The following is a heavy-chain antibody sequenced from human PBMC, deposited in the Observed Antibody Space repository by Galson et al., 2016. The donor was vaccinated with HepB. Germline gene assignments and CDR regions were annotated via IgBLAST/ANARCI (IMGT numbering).Heavy chain of an antibody. J-gene: IGHJ3*02. D-gene: IGHD1-26*01. CDR2: IKDDGSQK. Sequence: SLSLSCAVSGFTFNSHWMTWIRQAPGPGLEWVAKIKDDGSQKYYDDAVQGRFTVSRDNAKNSLYLQMNSLRAEDTAVYYCARAGGGANGYALDIWGQGTMVSVSS. CDR3: ARAGGGANGYALDI. V-gene: IGHV3-7*04. CDR1: GFTFNSHW.